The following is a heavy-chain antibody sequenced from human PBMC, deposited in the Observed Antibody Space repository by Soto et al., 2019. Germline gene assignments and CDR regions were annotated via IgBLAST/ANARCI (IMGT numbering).Heavy chain of an antibody. Sequence: ASVKVSCKASGGTFSSYAISWVRQAPGQGLEWMGIINPSGGSTSYAQKFQGRVTMTRDTSTSTVYMELSSLRSEDTAVYYCARNLGYYDSSGYRDYYGMDVWGQGTTVTVSS. CDR2: INPSGGST. D-gene: IGHD3-22*01. J-gene: IGHJ6*02. V-gene: IGHV1-46*01. CDR3: ARNLGYYDSSGYRDYYGMDV. CDR1: GGTFSSYA.